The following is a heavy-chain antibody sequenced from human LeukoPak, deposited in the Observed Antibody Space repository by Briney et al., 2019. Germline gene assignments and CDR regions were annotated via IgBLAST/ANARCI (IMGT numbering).Heavy chain of an antibody. V-gene: IGHV3-23*01. J-gene: IGHJ1*01. CDR1: GFTFSSYA. D-gene: IGHD1-26*01. Sequence: GGSLRLSCAASGFTFSSYAMSWVRQAPGKGLEWVSAISGSGVTTHYAGSVKGRFSISRDNSENTLYLQMNSLRAEDTALYYCAKKVVVGATSPYSDFQDWGQGTLVTVSS. CDR3: AKKVVVGATSPYSDFQD. CDR2: ISGSGVTT.